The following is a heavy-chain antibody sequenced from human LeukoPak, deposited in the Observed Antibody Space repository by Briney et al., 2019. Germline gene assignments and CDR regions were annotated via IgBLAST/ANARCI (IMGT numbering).Heavy chain of an antibody. CDR3: ARSAGSSSWYGWFDP. V-gene: IGHV4-39*07. CDR1: GGSISSSSYY. CDR2: IYYSGST. J-gene: IGHJ5*02. D-gene: IGHD6-13*01. Sequence: SETLSLTCTVSGGSISSSSYYWGWIRRPPGKGLEWIGSIYYSGSTYYNPSLKSRVTISVDTSKNQFSLKLSSVTAADTAVYYCARSAGSSSWYGWFDPWGQGTLVTVSS.